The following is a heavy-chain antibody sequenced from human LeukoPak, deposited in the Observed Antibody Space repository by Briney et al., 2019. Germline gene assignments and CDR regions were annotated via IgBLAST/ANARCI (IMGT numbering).Heavy chain of an antibody. CDR2: IYHSGST. Sequence: SETLSLTCSVSGYSINNGYYWGWIRQPPGKGLEWIGSIYHSGSTYYNPSLKSRVTISVDTSKNQFSLKLSSVTAADTAVYYCARGRIDYDFPSTFWYWGQGTLVTVSS. V-gene: IGHV4-38-2*02. D-gene: IGHD3-3*01. CDR3: ARGRIDYDFPSTFWY. J-gene: IGHJ4*02. CDR1: GYSINNGYY.